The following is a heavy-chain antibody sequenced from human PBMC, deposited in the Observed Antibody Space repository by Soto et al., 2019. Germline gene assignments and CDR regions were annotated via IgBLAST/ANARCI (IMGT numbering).Heavy chain of an antibody. CDR2: IYYSGTT. Sequence: SETLSLTCTVSGGSVSSGGYYWSWIRQHPGTGLEWVGYIYYSGTTYFNPSLKSRASISLDTSKNEFSLKLTSVTAADTAVYYCARRALPQCINGVCYKDGFWDYWGQGALVTVS. D-gene: IGHD2-8*01. CDR3: ARRALPQCINGVCYKDGFWDY. V-gene: IGHV4-31*02. CDR1: GGSVSSGGYY. J-gene: IGHJ4*02.